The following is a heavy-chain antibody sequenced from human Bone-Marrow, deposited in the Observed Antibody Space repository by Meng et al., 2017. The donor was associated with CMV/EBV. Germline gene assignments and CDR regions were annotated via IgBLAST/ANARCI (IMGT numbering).Heavy chain of an antibody. Sequence: SEPLSLTCTVSGGSISSYYWNWIRQSPGKGLEWIGYIHSGGSADYKPSLKSRVTMSIDTSNNQFSLKLSSVTAADTAVYYCARDLPLYDWNLDAFDVWGQGTMVTVS. CDR3: ARDLPLYDWNLDAFDV. V-gene: IGHV4-59*12. J-gene: IGHJ3*01. CDR1: GGSISSYY. D-gene: IGHD1-20*01. CDR2: IHSGGSA.